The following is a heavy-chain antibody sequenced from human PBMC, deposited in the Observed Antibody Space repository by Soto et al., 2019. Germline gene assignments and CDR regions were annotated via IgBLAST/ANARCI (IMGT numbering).Heavy chain of an antibody. J-gene: IGHJ6*02. CDR1: GGSISSYY. CDR2: IYYSGST. V-gene: IGHV4-59*01. Sequence: SETLSLTCTVSGGSISSYYWSWIRQPPGKGLEWIGYIYYSGSTNYNPSLKSRVTISVDTSKNQFSLKLSSVTAADTAVYYCAREGPRPEHYYYDSSGYLSYYYYGMDVWGQGTTVTVSS. CDR3: AREGPRPEHYYYDSSGYLSYYYYGMDV. D-gene: IGHD3-22*01.